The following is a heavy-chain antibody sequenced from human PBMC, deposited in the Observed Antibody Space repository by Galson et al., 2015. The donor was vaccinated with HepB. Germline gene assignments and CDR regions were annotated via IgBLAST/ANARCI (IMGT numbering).Heavy chain of an antibody. D-gene: IGHD3-10*01. CDR2: IYYSGST. J-gene: IGHJ4*02. Sequence: TLSLTCTVSGGSISSGGYYWSWIRQHPGKGLEWIGYIYYSGSTYYNPSLKSRVTISVDTSKNQFSLKLSSVTAADTAVYYCARGVGIGELFFDYWGQGTLVTVSS. CDR3: ARGVGIGELFFDY. V-gene: IGHV4-31*03. CDR1: GGSISSGGYY.